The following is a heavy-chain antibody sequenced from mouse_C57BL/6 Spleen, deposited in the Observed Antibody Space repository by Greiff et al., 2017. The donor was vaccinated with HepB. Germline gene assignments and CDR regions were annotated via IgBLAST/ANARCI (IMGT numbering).Heavy chain of an antibody. D-gene: IGHD3-3*01. CDR3: AREGLFGIYYAMDY. CDR2: IYPRSGNT. Sequence: QVQLQQSGAELARPGASVKLSCKASGYTFTSYGISWVKQRTGQGLEWIGEIYPRSGNTYYNEKFKGKATLTADKSSSTAYMELRSLTSEDSAVYFCAREGLFGIYYAMDYWGQGTSVTGSS. CDR1: GYTFTSYG. J-gene: IGHJ4*01. V-gene: IGHV1-81*01.